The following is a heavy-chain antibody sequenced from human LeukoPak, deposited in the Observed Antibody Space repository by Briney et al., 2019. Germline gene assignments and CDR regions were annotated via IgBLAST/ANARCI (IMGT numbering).Heavy chain of an antibody. CDR3: ARDSSGLLNWFDP. CDR1: GGSISSSSYY. J-gene: IGHJ5*02. CDR2: IYYSGST. D-gene: IGHD6-19*01. Sequence: SETLSLTCTVSGGSISSSSYYWGWIRQPPGKGLEWIGSIYYSGSTYYNPSLKSRVTISVDTSKNQFSLKLSSVTAADTAVYYCARDSSGLLNWFDPWGQGTLVTVSS. V-gene: IGHV4-39*02.